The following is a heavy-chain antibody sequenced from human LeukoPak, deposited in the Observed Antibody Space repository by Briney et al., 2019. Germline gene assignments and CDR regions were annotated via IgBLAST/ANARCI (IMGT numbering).Heavy chain of an antibody. Sequence: GGSLRLSCAASGFTFSSYAMHWVRQAPGKGLEYVSAISSNGGSTYYANSVKGRFTISRDNSKNTLYLQMGSLRAEDMAVYYCARDGRSAAGVFSDYWGQGTLVTVSS. V-gene: IGHV3-64*01. J-gene: IGHJ4*02. CDR1: GFTFSSYA. CDR3: ARDGRSAAGVFSDY. D-gene: IGHD6-13*01. CDR2: ISSNGGST.